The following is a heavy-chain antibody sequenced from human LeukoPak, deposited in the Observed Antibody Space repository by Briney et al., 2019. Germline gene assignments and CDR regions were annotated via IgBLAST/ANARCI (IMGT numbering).Heavy chain of an antibody. CDR3: ARKAGGSYRLDY. CDR1: GYTFTYYY. J-gene: IGHJ4*02. V-gene: IGHV1-46*01. D-gene: IGHD1-26*01. CDR2: IYPSGGST. Sequence: ASAKVSCKASGYTFTYYYMHSGRQGPGQGLEWMGIIYPSGGSTSYAQKFQGRISMTRDTSTSTVYMELSSLRSEDTAVYYCARKAGGSYRLDYWGQGTLVTVSS.